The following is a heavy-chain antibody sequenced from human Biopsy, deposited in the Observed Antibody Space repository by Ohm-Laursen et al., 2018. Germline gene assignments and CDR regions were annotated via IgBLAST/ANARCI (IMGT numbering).Heavy chain of an antibody. CDR1: GGSLSRYS. CDR2: IYTSGIT. CDR3: ARDRDRRGWFDP. D-gene: IGHD1-14*01. V-gene: IGHV4-4*07. Sequence: GTLSLTCTASGGSLSRYSWSWIRQPAGKGLEWIGQIYTSGITNYNPSLKSRVTMSVDTSKNKFSLRVSSVTAADTAVYYCARDRDRRGWFDPWGQGTLVTVSS. J-gene: IGHJ5*02.